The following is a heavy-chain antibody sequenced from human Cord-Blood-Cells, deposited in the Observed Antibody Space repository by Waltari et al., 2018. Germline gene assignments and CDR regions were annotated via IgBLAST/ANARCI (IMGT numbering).Heavy chain of an antibody. CDR3: ARVKSSSSFAFDI. Sequence: EVQLVASGGGLVKPGGSLRLACAASGFTFSSYSMNWVRQAPGKGLEWVSSISSSSSYIYYADSVKGRFTISRDNAKNSLYLQMNSLRAEDTAVYYCARVKSSSSFAFDIWGQGTMVTVSS. CDR2: ISSSSSYI. J-gene: IGHJ3*02. CDR1: GFTFSSYS. D-gene: IGHD6-6*01. V-gene: IGHV3-21*01.